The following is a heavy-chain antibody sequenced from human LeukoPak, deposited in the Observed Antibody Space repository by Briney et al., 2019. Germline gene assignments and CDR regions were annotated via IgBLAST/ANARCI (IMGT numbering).Heavy chain of an antibody. CDR3: ARHEVVPAASFDY. CDR1: GGSISSYY. D-gene: IGHD2-2*01. CDR2: IYYSGST. Sequence: SETLSLTCTVSGGSISSYYWGWIRQPPGKGLEWIGSIYYSGSTYYNPSLKSRVTISVDTSKNQFSLKLSSVTAADTAVYYCARHEVVPAASFDYWGQGTLVTVSS. J-gene: IGHJ4*02. V-gene: IGHV4-39*01.